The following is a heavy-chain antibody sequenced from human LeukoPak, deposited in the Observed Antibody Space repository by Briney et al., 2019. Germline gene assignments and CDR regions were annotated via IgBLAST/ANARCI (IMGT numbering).Heavy chain of an antibody. CDR1: GFTFGSYW. V-gene: IGHV3-74*01. CDR3: VRIGVEDEQFRHFDS. CDR2: INRDGSNA. D-gene: IGHD3-10*01. Sequence: GGSLTLSCAASGFTFGSYWMHWVRQGPGKGLVWVSRINRDGSNAIYADSVKGRFSISRDNARNTLYLQMNSLRVEDSAVYYCVRIGVEDEQFRHFDSWGQGALVIVS. J-gene: IGHJ4*02.